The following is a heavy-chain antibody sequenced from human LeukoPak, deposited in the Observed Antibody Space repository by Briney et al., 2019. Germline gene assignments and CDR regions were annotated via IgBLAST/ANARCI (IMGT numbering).Heavy chain of an antibody. D-gene: IGHD3-10*01. CDR1: GYTFTSYY. CDR3: ARAISIMVRGVMAAHY. J-gene: IGHJ4*02. CDR2: INPSGGST. V-gene: IGHV1-46*01. Sequence: ASVKVSCKASGYTFTSYYMHWVRRAPGQGLEWMGIINPSGGSTSYAQKFQGRVTMTRDTSTSTVYMELSSLRSEDTAVYYCARAISIMVRGVMAAHYWGQGTLVTVSS.